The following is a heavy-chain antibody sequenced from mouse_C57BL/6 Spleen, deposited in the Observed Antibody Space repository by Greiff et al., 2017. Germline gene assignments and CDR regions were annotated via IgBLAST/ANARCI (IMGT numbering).Heavy chain of an antibody. CDR3: AIGVATNAMYY. D-gene: IGHD1-1*01. V-gene: IGHV1-74*01. Sequence: VQLQQPGAELVKPGASVKVSCKASGYTFTSYWMHWVKQRPGQGLEWIGRIHPSDSDTNYNQKFKGKATLTVDKSSSPTYMQLSSRTSEDSAVYFFAIGVATNAMYYWGKGTSVTVSS. CDR1: GYTFTSYW. J-gene: IGHJ4*01. CDR2: IHPSDSDT.